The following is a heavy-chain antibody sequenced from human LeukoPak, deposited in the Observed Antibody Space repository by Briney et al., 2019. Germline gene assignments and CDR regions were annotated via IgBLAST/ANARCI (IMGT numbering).Heavy chain of an antibody. CDR3: ARDSGSCYWYYYMDV. CDR1: GGTFSSYA. D-gene: IGHD3-10*01. V-gene: IGHV1-69*05. J-gene: IGHJ6*03. CDR2: IIPIFGTA. Sequence: ASVKVSCKASGGTFSSYAISWVRQAPGQGLEWMGRIIPIFGTANYAQKFQGRVTITTDESTSTAYMELSSLRSEDTAVYYCARDSGSCYWYYYMDVWGKGTTVTVSS.